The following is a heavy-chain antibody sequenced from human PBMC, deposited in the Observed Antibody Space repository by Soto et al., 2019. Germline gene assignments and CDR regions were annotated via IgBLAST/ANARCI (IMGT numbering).Heavy chain of an antibody. CDR2: INHSGST. D-gene: IGHD2-2*01. CDR1: GGSFSGYY. Sequence: SETLSLTCAVYGGSFSGYYWSWIRQPPGKGLEWIGEINHSGSTNYNPSLKSRVTISVDTSKNQFSLKLSSVTAADTAVYYCARDYPAAYYFDYWGQGTLVTVSS. V-gene: IGHV4-34*01. J-gene: IGHJ4*02. CDR3: ARDYPAAYYFDY.